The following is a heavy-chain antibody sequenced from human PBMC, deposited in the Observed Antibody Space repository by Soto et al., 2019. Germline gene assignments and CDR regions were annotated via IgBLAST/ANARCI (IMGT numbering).Heavy chain of an antibody. D-gene: IGHD3-16*02. CDR2: IWFDGDKK. CDR1: GFTFSNYG. V-gene: IGHV3-33*01. Sequence: QVQLVESGGGVVQPGISLRLSCEASGFTFSNYGMHWVRQAPGKGLEWVAVIWFDGDKKYYGDSVKGRFTISRDNSKNTLYLQMNSLRAEDTAVYYCARGLGAYDYAWGSYLPSGMDVWGQGTTVTVS. CDR3: ARGLGAYDYAWGSYLPSGMDV. J-gene: IGHJ6*02.